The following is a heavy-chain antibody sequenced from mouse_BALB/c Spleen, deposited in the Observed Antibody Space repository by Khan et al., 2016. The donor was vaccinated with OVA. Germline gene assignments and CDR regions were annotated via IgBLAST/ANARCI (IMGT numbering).Heavy chain of an antibody. D-gene: IGHD2-12*01. CDR3: AKGEYCDNSLFDY. Sequence: QVQLQQSGPELVKPGASVKLSCKASGFTITDYYMHWVKQKPGQGLEWIGRIYPGSGNTKYNEKFKDMATLTVDTSSTTAYMQLSSLTSEDPAVYFGAKGEYCDNSLFDYWGQGTTLTVSS. J-gene: IGHJ2*01. V-gene: IGHV1-84*02. CDR2: IYPGSGNT. CDR1: GFTITDYY.